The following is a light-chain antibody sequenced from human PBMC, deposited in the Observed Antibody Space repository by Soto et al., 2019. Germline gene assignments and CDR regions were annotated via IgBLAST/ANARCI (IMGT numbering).Light chain of an antibody. J-gene: IGKJ5*01. CDR1: KSVSKY. CDR3: QQYNDWPPIT. V-gene: IGKV3-15*01. CDR2: GAS. Sequence: EIVLTQSPATLSLSPGERAALSCRASKSVSKYLAWYQQKPGQAPRLLIFGASTRATGIPARFSGSGSGTEFTLTISSLQSEDFAVYYCQQYNDWPPITFGQGTRLEIK.